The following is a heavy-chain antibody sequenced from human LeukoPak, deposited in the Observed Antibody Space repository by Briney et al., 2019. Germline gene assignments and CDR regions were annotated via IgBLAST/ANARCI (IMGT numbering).Heavy chain of an antibody. CDR3: ARDSSSWPRYVDY. CDR2: IKQDGSEK. D-gene: IGHD6-13*01. J-gene: IGHJ4*02. CDR1: GFTFSSYW. V-gene: IGHV3-7*01. Sequence: GGSLRLSCAASGFTFSSYWMGWARQAPGKGLEWVANIKQDGSEKYYVDSVKGRFTISRDNAKNSLYLQMNSLRAEDTAVYYCARDSSSWPRYVDYWGQGTLVTVSS.